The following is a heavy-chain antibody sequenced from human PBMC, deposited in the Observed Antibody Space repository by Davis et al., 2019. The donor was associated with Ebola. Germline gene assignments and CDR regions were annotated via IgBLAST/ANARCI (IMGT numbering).Heavy chain of an antibody. V-gene: IGHV3-23*01. J-gene: IGHJ5*02. CDR1: GFIFSSYG. CDR2: ISVRSIT. CDR3: AKVHPPTTVTTGWFDP. Sequence: GESLKIPCAASGFIFSSYGMSWVRQAPGKGLEWVSSISVRSITYHADSVKGRFTISRDNSKNTLYLQMNSLRAEDTAVYYCAKVHPPTTVTTGWFDPWGQGTLVTVAS. D-gene: IGHD4-17*01.